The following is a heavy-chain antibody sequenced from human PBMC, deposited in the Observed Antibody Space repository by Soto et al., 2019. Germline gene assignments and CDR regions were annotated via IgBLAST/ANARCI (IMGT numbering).Heavy chain of an antibody. Sequence: KPSETLSLTCTVSGGSISSYYWSWIRQPAGKGLEWIGRIYTSGSTNYNPSLKSRVTMSVDTSKNQFSLKLSSVTAADTAVYYCARDLYDILTGYYHGYYFDYWGQGTLVTVSS. CDR1: GGSISSYY. V-gene: IGHV4-4*07. CDR3: ARDLYDILTGYYHGYYFDY. J-gene: IGHJ4*02. D-gene: IGHD3-9*01. CDR2: IYTSGST.